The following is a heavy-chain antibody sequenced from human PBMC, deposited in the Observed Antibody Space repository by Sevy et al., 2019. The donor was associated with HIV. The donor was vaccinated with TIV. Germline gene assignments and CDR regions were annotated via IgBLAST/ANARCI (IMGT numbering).Heavy chain of an antibody. Sequence: GGSLRLSCAASGFTFSSYSMNWVRQAPGKGLEWVSSISSSSSYINYADSVKGRLTISRANAKNSLYLQMNSLRAEDTDLYYCAREHYYDSSGYYYDDAFDIWGQGTMVTVSS. CDR2: ISSSSSYI. J-gene: IGHJ3*02. D-gene: IGHD3-22*01. V-gene: IGHV3-21*01. CDR3: AREHYYDSSGYYYDDAFDI. CDR1: GFTFSSYS.